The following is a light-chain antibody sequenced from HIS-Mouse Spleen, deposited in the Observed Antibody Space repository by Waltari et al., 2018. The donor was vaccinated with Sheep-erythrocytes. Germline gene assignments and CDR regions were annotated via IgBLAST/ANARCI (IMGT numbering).Light chain of an antibody. Sequence: DIVMTQSPLSLPVPPGEPASISCSSSQSLLHSNGYNYLDWYLQKPGQSPQLLIYLGSNRASGVPDRFSGSGSGTDFTLKISRVEAEDVGVYYCMQALQTPRLTFGGGTKVEI. V-gene: IGKV2-28*01. CDR2: LGS. J-gene: IGKJ4*01. CDR3: MQALQTPRLT. CDR1: QSLLHSNGYNY.